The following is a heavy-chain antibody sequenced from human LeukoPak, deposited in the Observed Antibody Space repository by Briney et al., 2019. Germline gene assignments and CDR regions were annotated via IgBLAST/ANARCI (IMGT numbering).Heavy chain of an antibody. Sequence: GGCLRLSCAASGFTFSSYSMNWVRQAPGKGLEWVSSISSSSSYIYYADSVKGRFTISRDNAKNSLYLQMNSLRAEDTAVYYCARGGLAEYTSGWYGSPGLIDYWGQGTLVTVSS. J-gene: IGHJ4*02. D-gene: IGHD6-19*01. CDR1: GFTFSSYS. CDR3: ARGGLAEYTSGWYGSPGLIDY. CDR2: ISSSSSYI. V-gene: IGHV3-21*01.